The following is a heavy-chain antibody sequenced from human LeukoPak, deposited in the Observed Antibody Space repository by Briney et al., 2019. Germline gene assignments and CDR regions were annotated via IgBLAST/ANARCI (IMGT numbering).Heavy chain of an antibody. CDR1: GGSVSSGSYY. D-gene: IGHD3-10*01. J-gene: IGHJ5*02. V-gene: IGHV4-61*01. Sequence: PSETLSLTCTVSGGSVSSGSYYWSWIRQPPGKGLEGIGYIYYSGSTNYNPSLKSRVTISVDTSKNQFSLKLSSVTAADTAVYYCARDLGVRGVIIKRPKGWFDPWGQGTLVTVSS. CDR3: ARDLGVRGVIIKRPKGWFDP. CDR2: IYYSGST.